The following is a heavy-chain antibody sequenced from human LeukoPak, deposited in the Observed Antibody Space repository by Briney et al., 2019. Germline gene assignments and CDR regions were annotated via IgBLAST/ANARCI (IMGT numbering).Heavy chain of an antibody. CDR3: ARVKYYDYVWGSYRFYYFDY. CDR1: GGTFSSYA. D-gene: IGHD3-16*02. J-gene: IGHJ4*02. V-gene: IGHV1-18*01. CDR2: ISAYNGNT. Sequence: ASVKVSCKASGGTFSSYAISWVRQAPGQGLEWMGWISAYNGNTNYAQKLQGRVTMTTDTSTSTAYMELRSLRSDDTAVYYCARVKYYDYVWGSYRFYYFDYWGQGTLVTVSS.